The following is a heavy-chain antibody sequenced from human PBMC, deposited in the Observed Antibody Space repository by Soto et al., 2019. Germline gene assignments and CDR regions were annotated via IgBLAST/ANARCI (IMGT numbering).Heavy chain of an antibody. CDR2: IYYSGST. Sequence: PSETLSLTCTVSGGSISSYYWSWIRQPPGKGLEWIGYIYYSGSTNYNPSLKSRVTISVDTSKNQFSLKLSSATAADTAVYYCARDSPNDAFDIWGQGTMVTVSS. V-gene: IGHV4-59*01. CDR1: GGSISSYY. CDR3: ARDSPNDAFDI. J-gene: IGHJ3*02.